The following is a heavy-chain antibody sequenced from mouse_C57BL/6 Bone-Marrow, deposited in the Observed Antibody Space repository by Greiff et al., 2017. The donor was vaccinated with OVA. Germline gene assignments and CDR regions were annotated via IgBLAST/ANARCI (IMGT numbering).Heavy chain of an antibody. CDR3: ARSGITTVEGDFAMDD. Sequence: QVQLQQPGAELVKPGASVKMSCKASGYTFTSYWITWVKQRPGQGLEWIGDIYPGSGRTNYNEKFKSKATLPVDTSSSTAYMQLSSLTSEDSAVYYGARSGITTVEGDFAMDDWGQGTSVTVSS. V-gene: IGHV1-55*01. J-gene: IGHJ4*01. CDR1: GYTFTSYW. CDR2: IYPGSGRT. D-gene: IGHD1-1*01.